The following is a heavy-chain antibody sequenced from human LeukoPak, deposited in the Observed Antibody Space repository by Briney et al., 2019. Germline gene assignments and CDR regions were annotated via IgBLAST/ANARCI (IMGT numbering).Heavy chain of an antibody. CDR1: GYTFTTYD. CDR2: MSPNSGDT. CDR3: ARGLGDYYDTSDFYYAVAAH. J-gene: IGHJ4*02. Sequence: GASVKVSCKASGYTFTTYDITWVRQATGQGLEWMGWMSPNSGDTAYAQKFQGRVAMTRDTSISTAYMELSSLRSEDTAVYYCARGLGDYYDTSDFYYAVAAHWGQGTLVTVSS. D-gene: IGHD3-22*01. V-gene: IGHV1-8*01.